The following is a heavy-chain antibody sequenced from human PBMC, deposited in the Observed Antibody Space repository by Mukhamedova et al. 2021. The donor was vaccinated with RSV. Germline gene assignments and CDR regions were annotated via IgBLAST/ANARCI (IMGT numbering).Heavy chain of an antibody. Sequence: STYAMHWVRPAPGKGLEWVAVISHDGATKYHAESVKGRLIISRDNSENTLYLQMHSLRVEDTAVYYCARPYDYWSGNFGAGWFDP. CDR3: ARPYDYWSGNFGAGWFDP. J-gene: IGHJ5*02. V-gene: IGHV3-30-3*01. CDR1: STYA. D-gene: IGHD3-3*01. CDR2: ISHDGATK.